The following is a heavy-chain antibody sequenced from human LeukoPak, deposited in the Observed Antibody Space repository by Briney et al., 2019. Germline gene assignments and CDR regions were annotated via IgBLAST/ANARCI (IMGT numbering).Heavy chain of an antibody. D-gene: IGHD2-2*01. J-gene: IGHJ3*02. CDR2: IYYSGST. Sequence: SETLSLTCTVSGGSISSYYWSWIRQPPGKGLEWIGYIYYSGSTNYNPSLKSRVTISVDTSKNQFSLKLSSVTAADTAVYYCARVGTCSSTSCYHDAFDIWGQGTMVTASS. CDR1: GGSISSYY. CDR3: ARVGTCSSTSCYHDAFDI. V-gene: IGHV4-59*01.